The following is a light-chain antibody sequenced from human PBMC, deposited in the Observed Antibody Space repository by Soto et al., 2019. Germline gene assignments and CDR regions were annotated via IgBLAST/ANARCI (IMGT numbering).Light chain of an antibody. CDR1: SSDIGYSQY. CDR2: EVY. Sequence: SVLPQPASVSGSPGQSITISCTGTSSDIGYSQYVSWYQQHPGKAPKLIIFEVYNRPSGTSDRFSGSKSGNTASLTISGLQAEDEAYYYCNSYASSTTLHFGGGTNVSVL. V-gene: IGLV2-14*01. J-gene: IGLJ6*01. CDR3: NSYASSTTLH.